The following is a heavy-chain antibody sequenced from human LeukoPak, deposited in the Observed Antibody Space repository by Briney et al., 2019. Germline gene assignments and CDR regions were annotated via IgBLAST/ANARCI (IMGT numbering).Heavy chain of an antibody. CDR1: GFIFSTYW. CDR2: INQDGSET. Sequence: PGGSLRLSCAASGFIFSTYWMSWVRLAPGKGLEWVANINQDGSETFYVDSVKGRFTISRDNGKNSLFVQMNSLRADDTAVYYCARDVFTTYDTGGGYFDYWGQGTLVTVSS. CDR3: ARDVFTTYDTGGGYFDY. J-gene: IGHJ4*02. D-gene: IGHD3-22*01. V-gene: IGHV3-7*01.